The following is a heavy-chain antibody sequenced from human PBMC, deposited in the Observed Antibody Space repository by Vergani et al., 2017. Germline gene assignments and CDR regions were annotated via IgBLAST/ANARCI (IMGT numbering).Heavy chain of an antibody. D-gene: IGHD3-22*01. CDR2: INAGNGNT. J-gene: IGHJ4*02. Sequence: QVQLVQSGAEVKKPGASVKVSCKASGYTFTSYAMHWVRQAPGQRLEWMGWINAGNGNTKYSQKFQGRVTITRDTSASTAYMELSSLRSEDTAVYYCARDHYYYDSSGYYEGDYWGQGTLVTVSS. V-gene: IGHV1-3*01. CDR3: ARDHYYYDSSGYYEGDY. CDR1: GYTFTSYA.